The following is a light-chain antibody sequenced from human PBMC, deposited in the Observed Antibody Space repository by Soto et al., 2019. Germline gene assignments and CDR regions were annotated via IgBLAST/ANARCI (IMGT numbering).Light chain of an antibody. CDR3: SSYTGGNPSYV. CDR1: SSDVGGYNY. J-gene: IGLJ1*01. V-gene: IGLV2-8*01. CDR2: EVT. Sequence: QSALTQSPSASGSPGQSVTISCIGTSSDVGGYNYVSWYQHHPGKAPKLMIYEVTIRPSGVSDRFSGSKSGNTASLTVSGLQAEDEADYYCSSYTGGNPSYVFGTGTKVTVL.